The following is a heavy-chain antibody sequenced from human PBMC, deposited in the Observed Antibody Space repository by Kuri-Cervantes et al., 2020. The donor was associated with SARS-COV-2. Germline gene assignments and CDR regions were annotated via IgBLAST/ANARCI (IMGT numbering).Heavy chain of an antibody. Sequence: ASVKVSCRASGYTFTGYYMHWVRQAPGQGLEWMGWINPNSGGTNYAQKFQGRVTMTRDTSISTAYMELSRLRSDDTAVYYCARGPREAARPYFQHWGQGTLVTVSS. CDR3: ARGPREAARPYFQH. V-gene: IGHV1-2*02. D-gene: IGHD6-6*01. CDR2: INPNSGGT. J-gene: IGHJ1*01. CDR1: GYTFTGYY.